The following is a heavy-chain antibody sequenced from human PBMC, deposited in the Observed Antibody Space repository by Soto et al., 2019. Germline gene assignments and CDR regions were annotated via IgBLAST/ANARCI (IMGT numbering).Heavy chain of an antibody. D-gene: IGHD6-19*01. J-gene: IGHJ5*02. Sequence: QVQLVESGGGLVKPGGSLRPSCAASGFTFSDYYMSWIRQAPGKGLEWVSYISSSGSTIYYADSVKGRFTISRDNAKNSLYLQMNRLRAVDTAVYYCARDHAVAGYNWFDPWGQETLVTVSS. CDR2: ISSSGSTI. CDR1: GFTFSDYY. CDR3: ARDHAVAGYNWFDP. V-gene: IGHV3-11*01.